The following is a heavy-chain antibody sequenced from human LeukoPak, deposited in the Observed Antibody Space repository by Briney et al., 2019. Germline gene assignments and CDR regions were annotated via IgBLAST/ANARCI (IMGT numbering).Heavy chain of an antibody. CDR1: GGSISSGSYY. V-gene: IGHV4-61*10. CDR2: IYYSGST. J-gene: IGHJ4*02. Sequence: SETLSLTCTVSGGSISSGSYYWSWIRQPAGKGLEWIGRIYYSGSTNYNPSLKSRVTISVDTSKNQFSLKLSSVTAADTAVYYCARVPITIFGVVAIDYWGQGTLVTVSS. CDR3: ARVPITIFGVVAIDY. D-gene: IGHD3-3*01.